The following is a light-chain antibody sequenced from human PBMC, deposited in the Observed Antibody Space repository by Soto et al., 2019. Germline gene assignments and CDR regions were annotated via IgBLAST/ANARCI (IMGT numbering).Light chain of an antibody. J-gene: IGKJ4*01. Sequence: EIVMAQSPSTLSVSPEERATLSCRASQSVSNNVAWYQQKPGQTPRLLIYGASTRATGIPARFSGSGSGTEFTLAISSLQSEDFAVYYCQQYNIWPLTFGGGTKVDIK. V-gene: IGKV3-15*01. CDR1: QSVSNN. CDR3: QQYNIWPLT. CDR2: GAS.